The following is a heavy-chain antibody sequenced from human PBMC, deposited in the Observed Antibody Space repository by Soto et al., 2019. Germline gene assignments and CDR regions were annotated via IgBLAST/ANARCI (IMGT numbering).Heavy chain of an antibody. D-gene: IGHD2-21*01. J-gene: IGHJ6*02. CDR2: IYSRGDT. Sequence: SETLSLTCIVSGGSMISYYWNWLRQPAGKGLEWIGRIYSRGDTNYNPSVKSRVTMSVDTSKNEFSLRLNSVTAADTAVYYCAGIGEDVYYGMDVWGQGTTVTVSS. V-gene: IGHV4-4*07. CDR3: AGIGEDVYYGMDV. CDR1: GGSMISYY.